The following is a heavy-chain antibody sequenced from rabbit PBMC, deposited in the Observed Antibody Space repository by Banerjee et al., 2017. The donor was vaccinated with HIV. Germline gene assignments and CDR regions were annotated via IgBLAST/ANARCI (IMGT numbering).Heavy chain of an antibody. Sequence: SWEESGGGLVKPGASLTITCKASGFSFSSGYDMCWVRQAPGKGLERIACIYTDSSGRTYYASWAKGRFTISKTSSTTVTLQMTSLTAADTATYFCARGYDNTALTRLDIWGPGTLVTVS. CDR1: GFSFSSGYD. V-gene: IGHV1S40*01. D-gene: IGHD1-1*01. J-gene: IGHJ6*01. CDR2: IYTDSSGRT. CDR3: ARGYDNTALTRLDI.